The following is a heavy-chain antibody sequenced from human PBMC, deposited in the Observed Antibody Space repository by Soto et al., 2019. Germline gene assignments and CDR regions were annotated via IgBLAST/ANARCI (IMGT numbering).Heavy chain of an antibody. Sequence: PGGSLRLSCAASGFTFSDYYMSWIRQAPGKGLKWVSYITSSGDAIYYADSVKGRFTISRDNAKNSLYLQMNSLRDEDTAVYYCARDDGYGMDVWGQGTTVTVSS. J-gene: IGHJ6*02. CDR2: ITSSGDAI. V-gene: IGHV3-11*04. CDR1: GFTFSDYY. CDR3: ARDDGYGMDV.